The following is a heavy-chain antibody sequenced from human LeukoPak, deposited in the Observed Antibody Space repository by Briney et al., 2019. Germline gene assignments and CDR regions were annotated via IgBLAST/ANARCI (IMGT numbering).Heavy chain of an antibody. D-gene: IGHD3-9*01. CDR3: ARDRDWSFDY. CDR2: IRGSSSAM. Sequence: PGGSLRLSCAASGFSFSEHSMNWVRQAPGKGLEWVSNIRGSSSAMNYADSVKGRFTTSRDNAKNSLYLEMSSLRAEDTAVYYCARDRDWSFDYWGLGTLVSASS. V-gene: IGHV3-48*04. CDR1: GFSFSEHS. J-gene: IGHJ4*02.